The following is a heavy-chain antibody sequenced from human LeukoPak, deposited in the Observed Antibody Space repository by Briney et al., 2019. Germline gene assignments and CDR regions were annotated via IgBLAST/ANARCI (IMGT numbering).Heavy chain of an antibody. CDR3: ARDRGPYSGYDSYYFDY. V-gene: IGHV4-31*03. CDR2: IYYSGST. Sequence: PSETLSLTCTVSGGSVSSGGYYWSWIRQHPGKGLAWIGYIYYSGSTYYNPSLKSRVTISVDTSKNQFSLKLSSVTAADTAVYYCARDRGPYSGYDSYYFDYWGQGTLVTVSS. J-gene: IGHJ4*02. D-gene: IGHD5-12*01. CDR1: GGSVSSGGYY.